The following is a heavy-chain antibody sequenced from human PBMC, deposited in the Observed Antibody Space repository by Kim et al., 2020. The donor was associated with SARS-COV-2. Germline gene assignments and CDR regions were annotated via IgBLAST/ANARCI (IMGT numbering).Heavy chain of an antibody. J-gene: IGHJ5*02. Sequence: YAQKFQGRVTMTRDTSISTAYMELSRLRSDDTAVYYCARDNWNYVWWFDPWGQGTLVTVSS. CDR3: ARDNWNYVWWFDP. D-gene: IGHD1-7*01. V-gene: IGHV1-2*02.